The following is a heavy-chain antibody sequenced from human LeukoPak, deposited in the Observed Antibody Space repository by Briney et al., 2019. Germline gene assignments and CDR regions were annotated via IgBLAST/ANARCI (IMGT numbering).Heavy chain of an antibody. CDR2: INHSGST. V-gene: IGHV4-34*01. Sequence: SETLSLTCAVYGGSFSGYYWSWIRQPPGKGLEWIGEINHSGSTNYNPSLKSRVTISVDTSKNQLSLKLSSVTAADTAVYYCARGNYYYYMDVWGKGTTVTVSS. CDR1: GGSFSGYY. J-gene: IGHJ6*03. CDR3: ARGNYYYYMDV.